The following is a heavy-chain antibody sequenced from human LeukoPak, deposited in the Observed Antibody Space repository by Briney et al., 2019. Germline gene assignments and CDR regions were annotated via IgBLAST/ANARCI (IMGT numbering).Heavy chain of an antibody. Sequence: SETLSLTCTVSGDSISSSYWSWIRQPPVKRLEWVGYVHYTGKTNYNPSLNNRATISVDMSKNQFSLTLTSVTLADTAVYYCARGYYDRSGSSNPFDSWGQGTLVTVSA. CDR2: VHYTGKT. CDR3: ARGYYDRSGSSNPFDS. J-gene: IGHJ4*02. V-gene: IGHV4-59*01. D-gene: IGHD3-22*01. CDR1: GDSISSSY.